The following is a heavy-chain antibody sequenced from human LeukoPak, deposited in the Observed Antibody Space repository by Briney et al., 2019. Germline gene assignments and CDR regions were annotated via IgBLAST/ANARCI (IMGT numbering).Heavy chain of an antibody. CDR3: TTEDIVAAFDY. D-gene: IGHD2-15*01. CDR2: SKTDGGTI. Sequence: GGSLRLSCAASGFTVSNAWMNWVRQAPRTGLEWVGLSKTDGGTIDYAAPVKGRFTISRDDSENTLYLQMNSLKTEDTAVYYCTTEDIVAAFDYWGQGTLVTVSS. V-gene: IGHV3-15*01. CDR1: GFTVSNAW. J-gene: IGHJ4*02.